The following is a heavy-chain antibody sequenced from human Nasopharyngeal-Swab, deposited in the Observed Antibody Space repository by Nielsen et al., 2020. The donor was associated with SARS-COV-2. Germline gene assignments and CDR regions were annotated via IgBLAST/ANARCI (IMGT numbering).Heavy chain of an antibody. J-gene: IGHJ4*02. CDR2: IWFDGSNK. D-gene: IGHD3-10*01. V-gene: IGHV3-30*02. Sequence: GGSLRLSCEASGFSFPTHGMHWVRQAPGKRPEWVALIWFDGSNKYFADSVKGRFTISRDNSKNTVYLLMSSLRSEDTAVYYCARYLGGFDYWGQGTLVTVSS. CDR3: ARYLGGFDY. CDR1: GFSFPTHG.